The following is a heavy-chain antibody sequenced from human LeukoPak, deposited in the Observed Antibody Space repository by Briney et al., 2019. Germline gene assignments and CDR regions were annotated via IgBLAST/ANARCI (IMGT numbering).Heavy chain of an antibody. CDR2: IRYDGSNK. CDR3: AKSRSGYYQLAFDI. J-gene: IGHJ3*02. D-gene: IGHD3-22*01. CDR1: GFTFSSYG. Sequence: GGSLRLSCAASGFTFSSYGMHWVRQAPGKGLEWVAFIRYDGSNKYYADSVKGRFTISRDNSKNTVYLQMNSLRAEDTAVYYCAKSRSGYYQLAFDIWGQGTMVTVSS. V-gene: IGHV3-30*02.